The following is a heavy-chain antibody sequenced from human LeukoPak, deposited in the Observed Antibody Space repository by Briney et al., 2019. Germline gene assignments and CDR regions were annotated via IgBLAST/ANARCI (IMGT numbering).Heavy chain of an antibody. CDR1: GFTFGGYG. J-gene: IGHJ4*02. Sequence: GGSLRLSCAGSGFTFGGYGMHWFRQTPGKGLEWVAVIEYDGSRAFYADSVKGRFTISRDNSKNTMSVQMDDLRAEDTAVYYCTRYNNDHFDYRGQGTLVTVSS. D-gene: IGHD1-14*01. V-gene: IGHV3-33*01. CDR2: IEYDGSRA. CDR3: TRYNNDHFDY.